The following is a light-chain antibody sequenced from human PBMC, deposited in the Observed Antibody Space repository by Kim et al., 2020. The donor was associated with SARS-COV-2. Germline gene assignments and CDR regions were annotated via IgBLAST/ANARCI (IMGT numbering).Light chain of an antibody. CDR3: QAWDSSTAWV. CDR2: QDN. CDR1: KLGDKY. V-gene: IGLV3-1*01. J-gene: IGLJ3*02. Sequence: SYELTQPPSVSVSPGQTASITCSGDKLGDKYACWYQQKPGQSPMLVIYQDNKRPSGIPERFSGSNSGNTATLTISGTQAMDEADYYCQAWDSSTAWVFGG.